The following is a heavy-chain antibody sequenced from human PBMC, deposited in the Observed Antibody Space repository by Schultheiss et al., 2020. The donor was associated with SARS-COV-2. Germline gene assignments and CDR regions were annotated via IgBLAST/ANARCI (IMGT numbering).Heavy chain of an antibody. CDR2: IYSGGST. V-gene: IGHV3-NL1*01. J-gene: IGHJ3*02. Sequence: GESLKISCAASGFTFSSYAMHWVRQAPGKGLEWVAVIYSGGSTYYADSVKGRFTISRDNSKNTLYLQMNSLRAEDTAVYYCAKGPPGSITMIVVADDAFDIWGQGTMVTVSS. CDR3: AKGPPGSITMIVVADDAFDI. D-gene: IGHD3-22*01. CDR1: GFTFSSYA.